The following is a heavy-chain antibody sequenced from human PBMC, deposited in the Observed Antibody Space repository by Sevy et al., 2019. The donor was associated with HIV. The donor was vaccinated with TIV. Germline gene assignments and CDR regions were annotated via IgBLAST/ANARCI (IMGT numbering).Heavy chain of an antibody. CDR3: AVDITMIVEDAFDI. CDR2: IKQDGSEK. J-gene: IGHJ3*02. D-gene: IGHD3-22*01. Sequence: GGSLRLSCAASGFTISTYWVTWVRQAPGKGLEWVANIKQDGSEKYYVDSVKGRFTLSRDNAKNSLYLQMNSLRAEDTAVYYCAVDITMIVEDAFDIWGQGTMVTVSS. CDR1: GFTISTYW. V-gene: IGHV3-7*01.